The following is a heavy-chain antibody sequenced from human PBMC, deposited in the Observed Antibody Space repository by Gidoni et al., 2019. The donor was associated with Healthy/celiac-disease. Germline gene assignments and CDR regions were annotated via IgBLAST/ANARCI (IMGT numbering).Heavy chain of an antibody. CDR1: GFTFRTYS. Sequence: EVQLVESGGGLVKPGGSLRLSCAASGFTFRTYSMNWVRQAPGKGLEWVSSISSSSSYIYYADSVKGRFTISRDNAKNSLYLQMNSLRAEDTAVYYCARGRPDYYDFWSGYPYYFDYWGQGTLVTVSS. CDR3: ARGRPDYYDFWSGYPYYFDY. V-gene: IGHV3-21*01. J-gene: IGHJ4*02. CDR2: ISSSSSYI. D-gene: IGHD3-3*01.